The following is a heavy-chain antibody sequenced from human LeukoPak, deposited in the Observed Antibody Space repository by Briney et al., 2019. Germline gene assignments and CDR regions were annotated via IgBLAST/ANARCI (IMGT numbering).Heavy chain of an antibody. CDR1: GFTFSSYE. CDR2: ISSSGSTI. Sequence: GGSLRLSCAASGFTFSSYEMNWVRQAPGKGLEWVSYISSSGSTIYYADSVKGRFTISRDNAKNSLYLQMNSLRAEDTAVYYCARTSPPLLNWGKGTTVTVSS. CDR3: ARTSPPLLN. D-gene: IGHD2-15*01. J-gene: IGHJ6*04. V-gene: IGHV3-48*03.